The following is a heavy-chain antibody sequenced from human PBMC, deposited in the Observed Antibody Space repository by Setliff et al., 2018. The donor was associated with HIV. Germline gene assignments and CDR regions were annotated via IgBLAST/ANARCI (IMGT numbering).Heavy chain of an antibody. J-gene: IGHJ3*02. CDR3: ARAEMATIVAFDI. CDR1: DGSFSSDY. V-gene: IGHV4-59*01. Sequence: PSETLSLTCTVSDGSFSSDYWTWIRQTPGKGLEWIGYIYYSGSTKYNPSLTSRVTISVDTSKNHFSQKLTSVTAADTAVYYCARAEMATIVAFDIWGQGTMVTVSS. CDR2: IYYSGST. D-gene: IGHD5-12*01.